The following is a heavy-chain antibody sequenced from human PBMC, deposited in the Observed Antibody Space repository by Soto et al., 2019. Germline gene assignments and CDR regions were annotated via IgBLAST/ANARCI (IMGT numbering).Heavy chain of an antibody. Sequence: GASVKVSCKASGGTFSSYAISWVRQAPGQGLEWMGGIIPIFGTANYAQKFQGRVTITADESTSTAYMELSSLRSEDTAVYYCARDSTIAAAGTGDYWGQGTLVTVSS. D-gene: IGHD6-13*01. CDR2: IIPIFGTA. CDR3: ARDSTIAAAGTGDY. J-gene: IGHJ4*02. V-gene: IGHV1-69*13. CDR1: GGTFSSYA.